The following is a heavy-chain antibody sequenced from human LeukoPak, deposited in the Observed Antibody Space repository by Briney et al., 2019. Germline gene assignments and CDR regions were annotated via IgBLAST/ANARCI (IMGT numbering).Heavy chain of an antibody. CDR2: INPNSGGT. V-gene: IGHV1-2*06. J-gene: IGHJ4*02. CDR3: APAGYSSSWYQSYYFDY. D-gene: IGHD6-13*01. Sequence: ASVKVSCKASAYTFTGYYMHWVRQAPGQGLEWMGRINPNSGGTNYAQKSQGRVTMTRDTSISTAYMELSRLRSDDTAVYYCAPAGYSSSWYQSYYFDYWGQGTLVTVSS. CDR1: AYTFTGYY.